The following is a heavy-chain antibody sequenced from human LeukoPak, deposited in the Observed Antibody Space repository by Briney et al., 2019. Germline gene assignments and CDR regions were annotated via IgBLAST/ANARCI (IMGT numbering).Heavy chain of an antibody. J-gene: IGHJ4*02. CDR1: GFTFSSYA. D-gene: IGHD5-18*01. CDR2: ISWNSGSI. Sequence: GGSLRLSCAASGFTFSSYATHWVRQAPGKGLEWVSGISWNSGSIGYADSVKGRFTISRDNAKNSLYLQMNSLRAEDAALYYCAKDSTAMGTYYFDYWGQGTLVTVSS. CDR3: AKDSTAMGTYYFDY. V-gene: IGHV3-9*01.